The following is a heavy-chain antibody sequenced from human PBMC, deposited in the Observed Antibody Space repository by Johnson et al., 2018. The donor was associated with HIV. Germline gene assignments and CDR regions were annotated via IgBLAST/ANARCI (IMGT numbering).Heavy chain of an antibody. CDR1: GFTFSSYG. CDR3: AKVLPFEQLVPQGAFDI. CDR2: IWYDGRNK. D-gene: IGHD6-6*01. Sequence: QVQLVVSGGGVVQPGRSLRLSCAASGFTFSSYGMHWVRQAPGKGLEWVAVIWYDGRNKYYADSVNGRFTTPRDNPKNTLYLQMNSLRAEDTAVYYCAKVLPFEQLVPQGAFDIWGQGTMVTVSS. J-gene: IGHJ3*02. V-gene: IGHV3-30*18.